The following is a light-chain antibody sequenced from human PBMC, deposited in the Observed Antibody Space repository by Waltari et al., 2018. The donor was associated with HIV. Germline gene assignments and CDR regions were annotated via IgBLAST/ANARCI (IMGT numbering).Light chain of an antibody. CDR1: KLGDKY. CDR2: EDV. J-gene: IGLJ2*01. Sequence: SYELTQPPSVSVSPGQTAIITCSGDKLGDKYASWYLHRPGQSPLLVNYEDVKRPSGIPGRFSGSNSGNTATLTMSGTQAMDEADYYCQAWDSNNVIFGGGTKVTVL. CDR3: QAWDSNNVI. V-gene: IGLV3-1*01.